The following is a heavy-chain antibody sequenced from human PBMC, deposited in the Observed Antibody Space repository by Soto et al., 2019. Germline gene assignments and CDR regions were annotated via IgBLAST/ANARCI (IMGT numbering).Heavy chain of an antibody. CDR2: IYRTGST. J-gene: IGHJ4*02. V-gene: IGHV4-4*02. D-gene: IGHD1-7*01. CDR3: ASRDPGTSVDY. Sequence: SETLSLTCAVSGGSFTSNNWWTWVRQPPGQGLEWIGEIYRTGSTDYNPSLKSRVTISLDKSENQFSLKVTSLTAADTAVYYCASRDPGTSVDYWGQGTLVTVSS. CDR1: GGSFTSNNW.